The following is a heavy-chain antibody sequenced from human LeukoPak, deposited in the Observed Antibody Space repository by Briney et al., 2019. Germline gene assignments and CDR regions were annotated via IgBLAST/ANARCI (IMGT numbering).Heavy chain of an antibody. V-gene: IGHV3-30*03. CDR2: ISYDGSNK. CDR3: ARDPTYNYGYYYYYYGMDV. J-gene: IGHJ6*02. D-gene: IGHD5-18*01. CDR1: GFTFSSYG. Sequence: GGSLRPSCAASGFTFSSYGMHWVRQAPGKGLEWVAVISYDGSNKYYADSVKGRFTISRDNSKNTLYLQMNSLRAEDTAVYYCARDPTYNYGYYYYYYGMDVWGQGTTVTVSS.